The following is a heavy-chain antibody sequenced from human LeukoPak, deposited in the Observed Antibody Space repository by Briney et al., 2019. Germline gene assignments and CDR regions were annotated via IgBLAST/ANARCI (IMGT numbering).Heavy chain of an antibody. CDR3: AKVLITMVRGAMLGYYFDY. V-gene: IGHV3-23*01. Sequence: PGGSLRLSCAASGFTFSSYAMSWVRQAPGKGLEWVSAISGSGGSTYYADSVKGRFTISRDNSKNTLYLQMNSLRAEDTAVYYCAKVLITMVRGAMLGYYFDYWGQGPLVTVSP. J-gene: IGHJ4*02. D-gene: IGHD3-10*01. CDR2: ISGSGGST. CDR1: GFTFSSYA.